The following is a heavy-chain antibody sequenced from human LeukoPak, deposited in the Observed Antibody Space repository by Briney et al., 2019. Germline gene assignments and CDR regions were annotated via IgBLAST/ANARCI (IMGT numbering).Heavy chain of an antibody. CDR1: GGSISSGDYY. V-gene: IGHV4-30-4*01. CDR3: AVTPSYSSSWYVGY. Sequence: SETLSLTCTVSGGSISSGDYYWSWIRQPPGKGLEWIGYIYYGGSTYYNPSLKSRVTISVDTSKNQFSLKLSSVTAADTAVYYCAVTPSYSSSWYVGYWGQGTLVTVSS. CDR2: IYYGGST. J-gene: IGHJ4*02. D-gene: IGHD6-13*01.